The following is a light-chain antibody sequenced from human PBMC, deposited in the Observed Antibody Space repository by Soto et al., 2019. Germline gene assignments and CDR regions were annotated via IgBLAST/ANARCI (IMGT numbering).Light chain of an antibody. J-gene: IGKJ4*01. CDR1: ENIFKF. CDR3: QHYLALSIT. CDR2: AAS. Sequence: DILLIQSPATLSASVGDRITITCRASENIFKFLAWYQQRSGSAPNLLIYAASDLERGVPSRFSGSGSGTEFTLSIDNLQPNDSATYSCQHYLALSITFGGETQVDVK. V-gene: IGKV1-5*01.